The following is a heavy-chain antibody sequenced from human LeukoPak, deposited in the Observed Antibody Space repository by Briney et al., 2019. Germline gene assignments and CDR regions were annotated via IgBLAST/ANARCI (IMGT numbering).Heavy chain of an antibody. V-gene: IGHV4-4*07. D-gene: IGHD1-1*01. CDR2: IHTDGTT. J-gene: IGHJ5*02. Sequence: SETLSLTCTVSGVSISRYYWSWIRQPAEKGLEWIGRIHTDGTTNYNPSLNSRVTMSVDTSKNQISLKLSSVSAADTALYYCASTLGYGWFDPWGQGTLVTVSS. CDR3: ASTLGYGWFDP. CDR1: GVSISRYY.